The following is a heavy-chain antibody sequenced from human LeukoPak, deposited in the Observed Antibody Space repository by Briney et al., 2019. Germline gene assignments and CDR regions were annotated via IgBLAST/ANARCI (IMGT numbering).Heavy chain of an antibody. CDR2: IYYSGST. CDR3: ARGDSSGYLDN. D-gene: IGHD3-22*01. CDR1: GGSISSYH. J-gene: IGHJ4*02. Sequence: SETLSLTCTVSGGSISSYHWSWIRQPPGKGLEWIGYIYYSGSTYYNPSLKSRVTISVDTSKNQFSLKLSSVTAADTAVYYCARGDSSGYLDNWGQGTLVTVSS. V-gene: IGHV4-59*08.